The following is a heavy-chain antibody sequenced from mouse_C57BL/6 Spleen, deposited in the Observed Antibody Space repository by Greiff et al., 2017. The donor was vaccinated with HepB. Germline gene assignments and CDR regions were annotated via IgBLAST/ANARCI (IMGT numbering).Heavy chain of an antibody. CDR1: GYAFSSYW. D-gene: IGHD4-1*01. CDR3: ARSPPNWDFDY. J-gene: IGHJ2*01. Sequence: VQVVESGAELVKPGASVKISCKASGYAFSSYWMNWVKQRPGKGLEWIGQIYPGDGDTNYNGKFKGKATLTADKSSSTAYMQLSSLTSEDSAVYFCARSPPNWDFDYWGQGTTLTVSS. V-gene: IGHV1-80*01. CDR2: IYPGDGDT.